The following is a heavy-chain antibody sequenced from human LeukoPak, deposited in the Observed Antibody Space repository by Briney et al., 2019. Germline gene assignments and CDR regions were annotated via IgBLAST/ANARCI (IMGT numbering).Heavy chain of an antibody. V-gene: IGHV1-3*01. CDR3: ARDQEVGASKGDAFDI. CDR1: GYTFTTYA. Sequence: ASVKVSCKASGYTFTTYAVYWVRQAPGQRFEWMGWINVGNGNTKYSQNFQGRVIISRDTSASIAYMELSSLRSEDTAVYYCARDQEVGASKGDAFDIWGQGTMVTVSS. CDR2: INVGNGNT. D-gene: IGHD1-26*01. J-gene: IGHJ3*02.